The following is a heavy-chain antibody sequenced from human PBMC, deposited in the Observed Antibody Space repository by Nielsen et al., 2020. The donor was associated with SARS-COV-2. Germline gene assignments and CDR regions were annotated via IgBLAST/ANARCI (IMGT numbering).Heavy chain of an antibody. J-gene: IGHJ4*02. V-gene: IGHV3-48*03. CDR3: ARDGIIVVVTATPSPSYFDY. D-gene: IGHD2-21*02. CDR2: TVGSGGST. Sequence: WIRQPPGKGLEWVSATVGSGGSTYYADSVKGRFTISRDNAKNSLYLQMNSLRAEDTAVYYCARDGIIVVVTATPSPSYFDYWGQGTLVTVSS.